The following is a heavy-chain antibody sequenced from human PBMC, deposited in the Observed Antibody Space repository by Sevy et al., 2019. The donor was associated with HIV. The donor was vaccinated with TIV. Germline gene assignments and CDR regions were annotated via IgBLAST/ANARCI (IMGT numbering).Heavy chain of an antibody. CDR1: AGSISSSSYY. CDR3: ARHRHVDDIAVAGTSSRGGRYYFDY. V-gene: IGHV4-39*01. D-gene: IGHD6-19*01. Sequence: SETLSLTCTVSAGSISSSSYYWGWIRQPPGKGLEWIGSIYYSGSTYYNPSLKSRVTISVDTSKNQFSLKLSSVTAADTAVYYCARHRHVDDIAVAGTSSRGGRYYFDYWGQGTLVTVSS. J-gene: IGHJ4*02. CDR2: IYYSGST.